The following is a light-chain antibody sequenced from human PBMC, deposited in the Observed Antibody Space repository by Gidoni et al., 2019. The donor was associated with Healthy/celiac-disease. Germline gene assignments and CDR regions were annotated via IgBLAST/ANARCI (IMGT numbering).Light chain of an antibody. V-gene: IGKV3D-20*01. Sequence: EIVLTQSPATLSLSPGERATLSCVASQSVSSIYLAWYQQKPGLAPRLLIYDASSRATGIPDRFSGSGSGTDFTLTISRLEPEDFAVYYCQQYGSSPPHTFGQGTKLEIK. CDR1: QSVSSIY. CDR2: DAS. J-gene: IGKJ2*01. CDR3: QQYGSSPPHT.